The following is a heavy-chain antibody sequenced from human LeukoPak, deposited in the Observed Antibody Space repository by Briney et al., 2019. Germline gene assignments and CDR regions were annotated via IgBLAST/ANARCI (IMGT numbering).Heavy chain of an antibody. CDR2: ISWNSGSI. D-gene: IGHD3-22*01. V-gene: IGHV3-9*01. CDR3: ARQYYYDSSGFSRYYYYYGMDV. J-gene: IGHJ6*02. Sequence: PGGSLRLSCAASGFTFDDYAMHWVRQAPGKGLEWVSGISWNSGSIGYADSVKGRFTISRDNAKNSLYLQMNSLRAEDTALYYCARQYYYDSSGFSRYYYYYGMDVWGQGTTVTVPS. CDR1: GFTFDDYA.